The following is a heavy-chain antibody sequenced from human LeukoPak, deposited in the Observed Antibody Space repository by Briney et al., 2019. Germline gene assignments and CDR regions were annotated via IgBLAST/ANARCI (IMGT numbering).Heavy chain of an antibody. CDR3: ARAYSSVPFDY. Sequence: ASAKVSCKASGYTFTDYYMHWVRQAPGQGLEWMGWINPRSGDTNYAQKFQGRVTMTRDTSISSAYMELSRLISDDTAVYYCARAYSSVPFDYWGQGTLVTVSS. CDR2: INPRSGDT. D-gene: IGHD6-25*01. V-gene: IGHV1-2*02. CDR1: GYTFTDYY. J-gene: IGHJ4*02.